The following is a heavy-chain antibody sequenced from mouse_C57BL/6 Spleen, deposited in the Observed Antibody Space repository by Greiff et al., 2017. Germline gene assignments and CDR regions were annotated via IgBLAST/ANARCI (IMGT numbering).Heavy chain of an antibody. CDR2: INPSNGGT. CDR3: ARGGKPRDAMDY. V-gene: IGHV1-53*01. D-gene: IGHD6-1*01. Sequence: QVQLQQPGTELVKPGASVKLSCKASGYTFTSYWLHWVKQRPGQGLEWIGNINPSNGGTNYNEKFKSKATLTVDKSSSTAYMQLSSLTSEDSAVYYCARGGKPRDAMDYWGQGTSVTVSS. J-gene: IGHJ4*01. CDR1: GYTFTSYW.